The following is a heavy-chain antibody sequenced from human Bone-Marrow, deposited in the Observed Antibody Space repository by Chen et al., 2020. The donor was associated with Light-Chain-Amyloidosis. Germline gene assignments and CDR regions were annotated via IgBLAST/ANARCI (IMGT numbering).Heavy chain of an antibody. Sequence: QVHLQESGPGLVKPSETLSLTCTVSGDSISSYYWSCIRQPPGRGLEWIGYIPYSEITNYNPSLKNRVTISVDTSKTHFSLKLNSMTAADTAMYYCARGATVVTPKYPFDIWGQGTMVTVSS. CDR3: ARGATVVTPKYPFDI. V-gene: IGHV4-59*01. CDR1: GDSISSYY. CDR2: IPYSEIT. D-gene: IGHD4-17*01. J-gene: IGHJ3*02.